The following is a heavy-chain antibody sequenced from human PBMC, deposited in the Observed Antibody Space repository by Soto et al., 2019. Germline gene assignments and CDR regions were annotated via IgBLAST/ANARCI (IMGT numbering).Heavy chain of an antibody. D-gene: IGHD5-18*01. J-gene: IGHJ4*02. Sequence: ASVKVSCKASGGTFSSYAISWVRQAPGQGLEWMGGIIPIFGTANYAQKFQGRVTITADESTSTAYMKLSSLRSEDTAVYYCARDSFTGYSYSYYFDYWGQGTLVTVSS. V-gene: IGHV1-69*13. CDR2: IIPIFGTA. CDR1: GGTFSSYA. CDR3: ARDSFTGYSYSYYFDY.